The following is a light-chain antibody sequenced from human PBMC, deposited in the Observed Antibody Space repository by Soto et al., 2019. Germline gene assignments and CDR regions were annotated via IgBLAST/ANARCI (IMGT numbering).Light chain of an antibody. Sequence: QSVLTQPRSVSGSPAQPVTLPCTGTTSAVGGYHYVAWYQHHPGKAPKIIMYDVNKRPSGVPDRFSGSKSGNTASLTISGLQTEDEADYYCCSYAGSYTLVFGGGTKVTVL. CDR3: CSYAGSYTLV. J-gene: IGLJ2*01. V-gene: IGLV2-11*01. CDR1: TSAVGGYHY. CDR2: DVN.